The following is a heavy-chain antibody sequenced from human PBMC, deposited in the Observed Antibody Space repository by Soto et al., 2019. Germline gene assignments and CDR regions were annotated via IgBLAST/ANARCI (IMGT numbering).Heavy chain of an antibody. CDR2: VNPSGGHT. CDR3: ARGGHVVVVTAAFDY. J-gene: IGHJ4*02. Sequence: QVQLMQSGAEVKKPGASVKVSCKASGDTFTNYYIHWVRQAPGQGLEWMVTVNPSGGHTTYSQNFLGRVTMTRDTSTSTLYMELTSLTSDDTAVYYCARGGHVVVVTAAFDYWGQGTLVTVSS. V-gene: IGHV1-46*01. CDR1: GDTFTNYY. D-gene: IGHD2-21*02.